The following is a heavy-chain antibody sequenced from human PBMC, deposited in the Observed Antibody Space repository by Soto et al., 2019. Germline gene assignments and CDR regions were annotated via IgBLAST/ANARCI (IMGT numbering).Heavy chain of an antibody. V-gene: IGHV4-59*01. CDR1: GGSISSYY. Sequence: ETLSLTCTVSGGSISSYYWSWIRQPPGKGLEWIGYIYYSGSTNYNPSLKSRVTISVDTSKNQFSLKLSSVTAADTAVYYCARGSYDFWSGYHGMDVWGQGTTVTVSS. J-gene: IGHJ6*02. CDR2: IYYSGST. CDR3: ARGSYDFWSGYHGMDV. D-gene: IGHD3-3*01.